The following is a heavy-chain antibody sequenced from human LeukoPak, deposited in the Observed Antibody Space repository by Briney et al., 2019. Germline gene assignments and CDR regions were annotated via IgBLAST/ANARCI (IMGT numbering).Heavy chain of an antibody. V-gene: IGHV4-61*02. CDR1: GGSISSGSYY. CDR3: AREWIQVYYFDY. J-gene: IGHJ4*02. D-gene: IGHD5-18*01. CDR2: IYTSGST. Sequence: SETLSLTCTVPGGSISSGSYYWSWIRQPAGKGLEWIGRIYTSGSTNYNPSLKSRVTIPVDTSKNQFSLKLSSVTAADTAVYYCAREWIQVYYFDYWGQGTLVTVSS.